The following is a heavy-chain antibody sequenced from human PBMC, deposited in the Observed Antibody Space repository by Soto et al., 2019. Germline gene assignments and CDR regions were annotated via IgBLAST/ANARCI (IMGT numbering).Heavy chain of an antibody. V-gene: IGHV4-39*07. J-gene: IGHJ4*02. CDR2: VYYSGST. D-gene: IGHD3-10*01. Sequence: PSETLSLTCTVSGGSVSSSSYYWGWVRQPPGKGLEWIGSVYYSGSTYYDPSLESRVTISVDKSKNQFSLKLSSVTAADTAVYYCARESSGSTSDWGQGTLVTVSS. CDR3: ARESSGSTSD. CDR1: GGSVSSSSYY.